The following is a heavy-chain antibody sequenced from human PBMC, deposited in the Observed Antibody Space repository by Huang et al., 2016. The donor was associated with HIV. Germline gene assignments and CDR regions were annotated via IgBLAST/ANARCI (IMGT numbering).Heavy chain of an antibody. CDR2: MNTKSGNV. CDR3: ARGFGINYNHEAFDV. V-gene: IGHV1-8*01. Sequence: QIQLAQSGAEVKKPGASVQVSCKASGYTFTNYDINWVRQASGLGRECMVWMNTKSGNVGYTKKCQGRVAILRNSSTNTSYLEVTSLTSEDTAVYYCARGFGINYNHEAFDVWGQGTMVTVSS. D-gene: IGHD3-10*01. J-gene: IGHJ3*01. CDR1: GYTFTNYD.